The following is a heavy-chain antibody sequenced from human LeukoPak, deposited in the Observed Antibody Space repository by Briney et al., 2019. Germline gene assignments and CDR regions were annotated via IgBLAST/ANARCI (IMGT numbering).Heavy chain of an antibody. CDR3: AKDLYSHDSSSDVRGPDY. CDR2: IAYDGSSE. Sequence: GGSLRLSCAASGFTFSTYGMHWVRQAPGKGLEWVTFIAYDGSSEYYADSVKGRFTISRDDSKNTLYVQMNSLRAEDTAVYYCAKDLYSHDSSSDVRGPDYWSQGTLVTVSS. J-gene: IGHJ4*02. D-gene: IGHD3-22*01. CDR1: GFTFSTYG. V-gene: IGHV3-30*02.